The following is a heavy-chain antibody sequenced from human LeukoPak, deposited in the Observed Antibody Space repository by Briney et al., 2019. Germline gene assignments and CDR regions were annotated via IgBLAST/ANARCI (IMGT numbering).Heavy chain of an antibody. V-gene: IGHV3-74*01. CDR2: IKSDGDGSGT. D-gene: IGHD3-10*01. CDR1: GFTLGSYW. CDR3: ARDRIGRYYQMDV. Sequence: GGSLGLSCAASGFTLGSYWMHWVRQAPGKGLVWVPRIKSDGDGSGTTYADSVKGRFTISRDNAKNTLDLQMNSLRAEDTAVYYCARDRIGRYYQMDVWGKGTTVTVSS. J-gene: IGHJ6*04.